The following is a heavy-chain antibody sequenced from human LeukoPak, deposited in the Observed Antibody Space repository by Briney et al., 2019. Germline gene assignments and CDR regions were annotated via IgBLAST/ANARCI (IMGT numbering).Heavy chain of an antibody. CDR2: ISGSGSGGGT. CDR3: AKAPVTTCSGAYCYPFDY. J-gene: IGHJ4*02. V-gene: IGHV3-23*01. CDR1: GFTFSSYA. D-gene: IGHD2-21*01. Sequence: GGSLRLSCAASGFTFSSYAMSWVRQAPGKGLEWVSSISGSGSGGGTYYADSVKGRFTISKDNSKNTLYLQMNSLRAEDTAVYYCAKAPVTTCSGAYCYPFDYWGQGTLVTVSS.